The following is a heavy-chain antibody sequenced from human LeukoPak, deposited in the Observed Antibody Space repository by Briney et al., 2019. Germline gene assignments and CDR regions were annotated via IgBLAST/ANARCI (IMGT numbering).Heavy chain of an antibody. Sequence: SETLSLTCTVSGGSISSYYWSWIRQPAGKGLEWIGRIHTSGTTNYNPSLRSRVTVSVDTSKNQFSPKLSSVTAADTAVYYCARDGSYGDYADYWGQGTLVTVSS. V-gene: IGHV4-4*07. D-gene: IGHD4-17*01. CDR3: ARDGSYGDYADY. CDR2: IHTSGTT. CDR1: GGSISSYY. J-gene: IGHJ4*02.